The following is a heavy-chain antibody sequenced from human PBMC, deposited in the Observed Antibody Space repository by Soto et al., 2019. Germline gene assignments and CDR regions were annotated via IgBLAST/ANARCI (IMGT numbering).Heavy chain of an antibody. Sequence: SETLSLTCTVSGGSISSYYWSWIRQPAGKGLEWIGRIYTSGSTNYNPSLKSRVTMSVDTSKNQFSLKLSSVTAADTAVYYCARGGFLEWLLYRSPTDYGMDVWGQGTTVTVSS. CDR3: ARGGFLEWLLYRSPTDYGMDV. CDR1: GGSISSYY. J-gene: IGHJ6*02. D-gene: IGHD3-3*01. V-gene: IGHV4-4*07. CDR2: IYTSGST.